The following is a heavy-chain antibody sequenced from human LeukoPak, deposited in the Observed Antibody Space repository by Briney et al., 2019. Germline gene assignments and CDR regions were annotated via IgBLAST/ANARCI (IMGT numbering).Heavy chain of an antibody. CDR1: GGSISSSNW. V-gene: IGHV4-4*02. D-gene: IGHD2-15*01. CDR3: ARDSCSGGSCYSRGYYFDY. J-gene: IGHJ4*02. Sequence: PSETLSLTCAVSGGSISSSNWWSWVRQPPGKGLEWIGEIYHSGSTNYNPSLKSRVTISVDKSKNQFSLKLSSVTAADTAVYHCARDSCSGGSCYSRGYYFDYWGQGTLVTVSS. CDR2: IYHSGST.